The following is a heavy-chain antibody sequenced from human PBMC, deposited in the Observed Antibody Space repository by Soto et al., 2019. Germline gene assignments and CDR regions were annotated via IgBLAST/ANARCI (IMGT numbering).Heavy chain of an antibody. CDR2: ISYDGSNK. CDR3: AKALYYYDSSGPNAFDI. D-gene: IGHD3-22*01. V-gene: IGHV3-30*18. CDR1: GFTFSSYG. J-gene: IGHJ3*02. Sequence: GGSLRLSCAASGFTFSSYGMHWVRQAPGKGLEWVAVISYDGSNKYYADSVKGRFTISRDNSKNTLYLQMNSLRAEDTAVYYCAKALYYYDSSGPNAFDIWGQGTMVTVSS.